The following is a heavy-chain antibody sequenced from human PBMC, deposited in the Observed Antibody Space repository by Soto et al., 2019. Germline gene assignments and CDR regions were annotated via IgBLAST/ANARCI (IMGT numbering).Heavy chain of an antibody. D-gene: IGHD3-22*01. CDR1: GYTFTSYG. CDR3: ARDRYDSSGYYLGAHY. J-gene: IGHJ4*02. V-gene: IGHV1-18*01. CDR2: ISGPNGNT. Sequence: QVQLVQSGAEVKKPGASVKVSCKASGYTFTSYGFSWVRQAPGQGLEWMGCISGPNGNTNYAQKLQGRVTMTTDTSTSTGYMELRSLRSDDTAVYYCARDRYDSSGYYLGAHYWGQGTLVTVSS.